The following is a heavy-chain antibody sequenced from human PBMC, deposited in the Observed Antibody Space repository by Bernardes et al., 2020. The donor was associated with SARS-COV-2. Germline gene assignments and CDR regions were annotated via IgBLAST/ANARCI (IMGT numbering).Heavy chain of an antibody. J-gene: IGHJ4*02. V-gene: IGHV3-23*01. D-gene: IGHD3-3*01. CDR3: AKDDDRPLFGAPGFDS. CDR2: ISGSGNTT. CDR1: GFTFTKYD. Sequence: LGLSFVASGFTFTKYDMSWVRQAPGKGLEWVSGISGSGNTTYYADSVKGRFTISRDNSKNTLFLQMDSLRAEDTAVYYCAKDDDRPLFGAPGFDSWGQGTLVTVSS.